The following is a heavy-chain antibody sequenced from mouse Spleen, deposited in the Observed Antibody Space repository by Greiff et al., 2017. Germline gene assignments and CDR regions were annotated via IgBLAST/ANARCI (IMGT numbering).Heavy chain of an antibody. CDR1: GFTFSSYY. CDR2: ISSGGGNT. CDR3: ARRNYYFDY. V-gene: IGHV5-9*04. J-gene: IGHJ2*01. Sequence: EVKVVESGGGLVKLGGSLKLSCAASGFTFSSYYMSWVRQTPEKRLEWVATISSGGGNTYYPDSVKGRFTISRDNAKNTLYLQMSSLKSEDTAMYYCARRNYYFDYWGQGTTLTVSS.